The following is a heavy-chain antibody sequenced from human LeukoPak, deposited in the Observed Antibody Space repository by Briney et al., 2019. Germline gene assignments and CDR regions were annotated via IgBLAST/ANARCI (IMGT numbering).Heavy chain of an antibody. V-gene: IGHV3-23*01. D-gene: IGHD2-2*01. CDR1: GFTFSSYA. CDR2: ISGSGGST. CDR3: APDIVVVPAASDY. Sequence: PGGSLRLSCAASGFTFSSYAMSWVRQAPGKGLEWVSAISGSGGSTYYADSVKGRFTISRDISKNTLYLQMNSLRAEDTAVYYCAPDIVVVPAASDYWGQGTLVTVSS. J-gene: IGHJ4*02.